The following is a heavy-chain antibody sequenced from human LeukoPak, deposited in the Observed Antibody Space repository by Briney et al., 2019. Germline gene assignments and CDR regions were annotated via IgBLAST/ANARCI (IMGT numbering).Heavy chain of an antibody. V-gene: IGHV3-23*01. CDR2: INGSGGRT. CDR1: GFTYRSYA. Sequence: GGSLRLSCAASGFTYRSYAMSWVRQAPGKGLEGVSDINGSGGRTYYAASVKGRFPISRDNSRNTLYLQMNSLRAEDTAIYYCTNPPTVTQTRFDPWGQGTLVTVSS. D-gene: IGHD4-17*01. J-gene: IGHJ5*02. CDR3: TNPPTVTQTRFDP.